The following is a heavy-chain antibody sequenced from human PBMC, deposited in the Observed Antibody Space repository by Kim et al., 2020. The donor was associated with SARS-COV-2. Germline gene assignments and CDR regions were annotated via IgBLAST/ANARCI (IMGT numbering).Heavy chain of an antibody. V-gene: IGHV1-3*01. CDR2: INAGNGNT. D-gene: IGHD6-13*01. Sequence: ASVKVSCKASGYTFTSYAMHWVRQAPGQRLEWMGWINAGNGNTKYSQKFQGRVTITRDTSASTAYMELSSLRSEDTAVYYCARGYSSSWYEICGYWGQGTLVTVSS. J-gene: IGHJ4*02. CDR1: GYTFTSYA. CDR3: ARGYSSSWYEICGY.